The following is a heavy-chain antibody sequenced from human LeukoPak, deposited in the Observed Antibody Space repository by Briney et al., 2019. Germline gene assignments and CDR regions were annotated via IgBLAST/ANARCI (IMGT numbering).Heavy chain of an antibody. Sequence: PGWSLTLSCAASGFTLDDYAMHWVRQAPGKGLEWVSLISGDGGSTYYADSVKGRFTISRDNSKNSLYLQMNSLRTEDTALYYCAKVLGYYDSSGYYQEGGFDYWGQGTLVTVSS. CDR3: AKVLGYYDSSGYYQEGGFDY. J-gene: IGHJ4*02. V-gene: IGHV3-43*02. CDR2: ISGDGGST. D-gene: IGHD3-22*01. CDR1: GFTLDDYA.